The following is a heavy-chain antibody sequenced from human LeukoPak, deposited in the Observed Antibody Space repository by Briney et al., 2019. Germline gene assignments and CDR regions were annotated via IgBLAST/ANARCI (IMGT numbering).Heavy chain of an antibody. Sequence: SETLSLTCTVSGGSISSYYWSWIRQPPGKGLEWIGYIYYSGSTNYNPSLKSRVTISVDTSKNQFSLKLSAVTAADTAVYYCAREVAAAGTIDYWGQGTLVTVSS. CDR1: GGSISSYY. J-gene: IGHJ4*02. CDR3: AREVAAAGTIDY. V-gene: IGHV4-59*01. CDR2: IYYSGST. D-gene: IGHD6-13*01.